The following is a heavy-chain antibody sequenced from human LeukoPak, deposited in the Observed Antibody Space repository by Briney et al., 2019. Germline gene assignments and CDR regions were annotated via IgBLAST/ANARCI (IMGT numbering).Heavy chain of an antibody. D-gene: IGHD6-6*01. CDR3: AKEARYSSSNRDVDYFDY. Sequence: AGGSLRLSCAASGFTFSSYGMHWVRQAPGKGLEWVAVIWYDGSNKYYADSVKGRFTISRDNSKNTLYLQMNSLRAEDTAVYYCAKEARYSSSNRDVDYFDYWGQGTLVTVSS. J-gene: IGHJ4*02. CDR1: GFTFSSYG. V-gene: IGHV3-33*06. CDR2: IWYDGSNK.